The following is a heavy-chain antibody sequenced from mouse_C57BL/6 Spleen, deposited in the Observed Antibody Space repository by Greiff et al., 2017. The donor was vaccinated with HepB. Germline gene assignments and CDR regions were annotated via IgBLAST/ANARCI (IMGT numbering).Heavy chain of an antibody. J-gene: IGHJ1*03. D-gene: IGHD2-3*01. Sequence: EVMLVESGGGLVKPGGSLKLSCAASGFTFSSYTMSWVRQTPEKRLEWVATISGGGGNTYYPDSVKGRFTISRDNAKNTLYLQMSSLRSEDTALYYCARQGDDGPWYFDVWGTGTTVTVSS. CDR3: ARQGDDGPWYFDV. CDR1: GFTFSSYT. V-gene: IGHV5-9*01. CDR2: ISGGGGNT.